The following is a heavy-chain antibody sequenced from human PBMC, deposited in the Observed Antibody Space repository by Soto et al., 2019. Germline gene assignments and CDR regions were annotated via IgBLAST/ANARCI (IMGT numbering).Heavy chain of an antibody. J-gene: IGHJ3*02. V-gene: IGHV4-59*01. D-gene: IGHD3-10*01. Sequence: QVQLQESGPGLVKPSETLSLTCTVSGGSISSYYWSWIRQPPGKGLEWIGYIYYSGSTNYNPSLKSRVSISVDTSKSQFSLTLSSVTAADTAVYYCARVWGGAFDIWGQGTMVTVSS. CDR3: ARVWGGAFDI. CDR2: IYYSGST. CDR1: GGSISSYY.